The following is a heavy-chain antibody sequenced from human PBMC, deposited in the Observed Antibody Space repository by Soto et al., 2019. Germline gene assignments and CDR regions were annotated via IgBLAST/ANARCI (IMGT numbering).Heavy chain of an antibody. CDR2: IYYSGST. D-gene: IGHD6-19*01. Sequence: SETLSLTCTVAGGSISSYDWSWIRQPPGKGLEWIGYIYYSGSTNYNPSLKSRVTISVDTSKNQFSLKLSSVTAADTAVYYCARARVSSGWSYYFDYWGQGTLVTVSS. J-gene: IGHJ4*02. CDR1: GGSISSYD. V-gene: IGHV4-59*01. CDR3: ARARVSSGWSYYFDY.